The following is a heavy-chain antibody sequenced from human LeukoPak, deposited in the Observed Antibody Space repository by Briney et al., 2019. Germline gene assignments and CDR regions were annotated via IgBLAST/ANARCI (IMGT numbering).Heavy chain of an antibody. V-gene: IGHV1-69*13. J-gene: IGHJ4*02. D-gene: IGHD5-24*01. CDR2: IIPIFGTA. Sequence: SVTVSCTASGGTFSSYAISWVRQAPGQGLEWMGGIIPIFGTANYAQKFQGRVTITADESTSTAYMELSSLRSEDTAVYYCAREKRGGDGYNYPDYWGQGTLVTVSS. CDR1: GGTFSSYA. CDR3: AREKRGGDGYNYPDY.